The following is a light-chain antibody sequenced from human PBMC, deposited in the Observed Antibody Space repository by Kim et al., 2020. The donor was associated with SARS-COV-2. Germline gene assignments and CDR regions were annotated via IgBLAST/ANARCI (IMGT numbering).Light chain of an antibody. CDR2: GAS. Sequence: SPGERVTLSCRASQTSSTNYLAWYQQKPGQAPRLLIYGASSRATGIPDRFSGSGSGTDFTLTISKLEPEDFAVYYCQQYHSSPLTFGGGTKVDIK. J-gene: IGKJ4*01. V-gene: IGKV3-20*01. CDR1: QTSSTNY. CDR3: QQYHSSPLT.